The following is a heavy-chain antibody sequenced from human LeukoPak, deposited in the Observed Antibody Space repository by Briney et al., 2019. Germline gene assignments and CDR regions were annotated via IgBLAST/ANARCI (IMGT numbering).Heavy chain of an antibody. V-gene: IGHV4-39*07. CDR3: ARARYSRDAFDI. Sequence: SETLSLTCTVSGGSISSSSYYWGWIRQPPGKGLEWIGSIYYSGSTYYNPSLKSRVTISVDTSKSQFSLKLSSVTAADTAVYYCARARYSRDAFDIWGQGTMVTVSS. CDR1: GGSISSSSYY. CDR2: IYYSGST. D-gene: IGHD4-11*01. J-gene: IGHJ3*02.